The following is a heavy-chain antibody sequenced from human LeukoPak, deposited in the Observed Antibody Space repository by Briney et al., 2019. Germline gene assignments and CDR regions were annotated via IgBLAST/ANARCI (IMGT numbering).Heavy chain of an antibody. CDR2: IYYSGST. CDR1: GGSISSYY. J-gene: IGHJ4*02. V-gene: IGHV4-59*01. D-gene: IGHD4-17*01. Sequence: PSETLSLTCTVSGGSISSYYWSWIRQPPGKGLEWIGYIYYSGSTNYNPSLKSRVTISVDTSKNQFSLKLSSVTAADTAVYYCARDYGDPSETNPYYFDYWGQGTLVTVSS. CDR3: ARDYGDPSETNPYYFDY.